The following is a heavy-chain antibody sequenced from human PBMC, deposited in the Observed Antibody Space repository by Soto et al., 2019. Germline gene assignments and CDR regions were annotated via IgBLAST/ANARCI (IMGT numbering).Heavy chain of an antibody. CDR1: GFPFSSSS. CDR3: ARGPPMATITFFAY. V-gene: IGHV3-21*01. J-gene: IGHJ4*02. CDR2: ISSSSYI. D-gene: IGHD5-12*01. Sequence: EVQLVESGGGLVKPGGSLRLSCAASGFPFSSSSMNWVRQAPGKGLEWVSSISSSSYIYYADSLQGRFTISRDNAKNSLYLQMNSLRAEDTAVYYCARGPPMATITFFAYWGQGTLVTVSS.